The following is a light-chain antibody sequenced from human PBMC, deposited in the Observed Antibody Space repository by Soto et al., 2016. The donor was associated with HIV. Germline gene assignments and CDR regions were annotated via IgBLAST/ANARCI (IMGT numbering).Light chain of an antibody. CDR3: QVWDSSSDHWV. Sequence: SYELPQPPSVSVAPGKTARITCGGNDIGSKSVHWYQQKPGQAPVLVVYDDDDRPSGIPERFSGSSSGNTATLTIRRVEIGDEADYYCQVWDSSSDHWVFGGGTKLTVL. CDR2: DDD. J-gene: IGLJ3*02. V-gene: IGLV3-21*03. CDR1: DIGSKS.